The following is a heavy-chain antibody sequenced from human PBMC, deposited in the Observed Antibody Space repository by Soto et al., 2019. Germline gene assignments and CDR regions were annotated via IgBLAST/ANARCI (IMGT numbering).Heavy chain of an antibody. J-gene: IGHJ6*02. CDR1: GGTFSSYA. D-gene: IGHD2-2*01. CDR2: IIPIFGTA. Sequence: GASVKVSCKASGGTFSSYAISWVRQAPGQGLEWRGGIIPIFGTANYAQKFQGRVTITADESTSTAYMELSSLRSEDTAVYYCARVTRCSSTSCYPYYYYGMDVWGQGTTVTVSS. CDR3: ARVTRCSSTSCYPYYYYGMDV. V-gene: IGHV1-69*13.